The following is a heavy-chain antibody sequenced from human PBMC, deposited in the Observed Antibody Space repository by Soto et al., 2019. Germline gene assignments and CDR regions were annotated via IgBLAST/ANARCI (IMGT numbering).Heavy chain of an antibody. CDR3: ARRIAAAYDPYFDY. Sequence: QLQLQESGPGLVKPSETLSLTCTVSGGSISSSSYYWGWIRQPPGKGLEWIGSIYYSGSTYYNPSLKSRVTISVDTSKNQFSLKLSSVTAADTAVYYCARRIAAAYDPYFDYWGQGTLVTVSS. V-gene: IGHV4-39*01. J-gene: IGHJ4*02. CDR2: IYYSGST. D-gene: IGHD6-13*01. CDR1: GGSISSSSYY.